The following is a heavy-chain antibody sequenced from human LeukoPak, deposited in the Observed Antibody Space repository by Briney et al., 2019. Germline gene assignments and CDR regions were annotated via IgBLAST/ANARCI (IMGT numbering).Heavy chain of an antibody. D-gene: IGHD3-9*01. CDR2: IDVSGRMT. J-gene: IGHJ5*02. CDR1: GFTFNRHG. CDR3: ARDGKNYDKSLGPFDP. Sequence: GGSLRLSCAASGFTFNRHGMSWVRQAPGKGLEWVSGIDVSGRMTYYADSVKGRFTISRDNSKNMVYLQMNSLRAGDMAVYYCARDGKNYDKSLGPFDPWGQGTLVTVSS. V-gene: IGHV3-23*01.